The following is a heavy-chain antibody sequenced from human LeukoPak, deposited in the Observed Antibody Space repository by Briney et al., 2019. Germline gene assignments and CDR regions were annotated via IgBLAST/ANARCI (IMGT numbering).Heavy chain of an antibody. V-gene: IGHV4-59*01. CDR2: IYYSGST. Sequence: SETLSLTCTVSGGSISSYYWSWIRQPPGKGLEWIGYIYYSGSTNYNPSLKSRVTISVDTSKNQFSLKLSSVTAADTAVYYCARAPRITMVRGVIDGWFDPWGQGTLVTVSS. CDR1: GGSISSYY. D-gene: IGHD3-10*01. J-gene: IGHJ5*02. CDR3: ARAPRITMVRGVIDGWFDP.